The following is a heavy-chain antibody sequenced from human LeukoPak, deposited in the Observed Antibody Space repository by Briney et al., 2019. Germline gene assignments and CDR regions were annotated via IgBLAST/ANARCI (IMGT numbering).Heavy chain of an antibody. Sequence: GGSPRLSCAASGFTFSTSWMHWVRQAPGKGLVWVSRINADGSSTDYADSVKGRFTISRDNAKNTLYLQMNSLRAEDAAVYYCVRDMGYYDKVWGQGTLVTVSS. CDR3: VRDMGYYDKV. J-gene: IGHJ4*02. CDR2: INADGSST. V-gene: IGHV3-74*01. D-gene: IGHD3-22*01. CDR1: GFTFSTSW.